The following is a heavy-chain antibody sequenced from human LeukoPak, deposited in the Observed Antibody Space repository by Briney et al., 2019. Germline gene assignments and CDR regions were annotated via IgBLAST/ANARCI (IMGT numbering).Heavy chain of an antibody. CDR2: ISSSSYI. D-gene: IGHD3-10*01. CDR1: GFTFSSYS. V-gene: IGHV3-21*01. Sequence: GGSLRLSCAASGFTFSSYSMNWVRQAPGKGLEWVSSISSSSYIYYADSVKGRFTISRDNAENSLYLQMNSLRAEDTAVYYCARAPGPASMDVWGKGTTVTVSS. J-gene: IGHJ6*03. CDR3: ARAPGPASMDV.